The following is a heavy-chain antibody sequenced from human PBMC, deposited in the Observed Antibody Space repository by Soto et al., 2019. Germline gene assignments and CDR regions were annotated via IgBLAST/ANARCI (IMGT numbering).Heavy chain of an antibody. CDR1: GGTFSRYA. J-gene: IGHJ4*02. CDR2: IIPIFGTA. D-gene: IGHD3-22*01. Sequence: SVKVSCKASGGTFSRYAISWVRQAPGQGLEWMGGIIPIFGTANYAQKFQGRVTITADKSTSTAYMELSSLRSEDTAVYYCARYYFYSSGYSRYYFDYCGQGSLVIVSS. CDR3: ARYYFYSSGYSRYYFDY. V-gene: IGHV1-69*06.